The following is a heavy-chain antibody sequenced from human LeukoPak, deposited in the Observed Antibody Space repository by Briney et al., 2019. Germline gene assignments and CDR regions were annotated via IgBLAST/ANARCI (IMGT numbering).Heavy chain of an antibody. V-gene: IGHV1-2*02. Sequence: ASVKVSCKASGYTFSDYYMHWVRRAPGQGLEWMGWINPNSGGTNYAQKFQGRVTMTRDTSISTAYMELSRLRSDDTAVYYCARFGSKIQVRFLEWSLSLDIWGQGTMVTVSS. CDR3: ARFGSKIQVRFLEWSLSLDI. CDR1: GYTFSDYY. D-gene: IGHD3-3*01. J-gene: IGHJ3*02. CDR2: INPNSGGT.